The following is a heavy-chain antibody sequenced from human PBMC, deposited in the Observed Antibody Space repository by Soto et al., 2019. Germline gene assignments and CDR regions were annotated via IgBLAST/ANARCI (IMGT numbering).Heavy chain of an antibody. CDR2: IKSDGSNT. Sequence: GGSLRLSCTASGFTFGSYWMHWVRQAPGKGLVWVSRIKSDGSNTGYADSVKGRFTISRDSAENTVYLQMNSLRAEDTALYYCGGLNSGYVSYWGRGTLVTVSS. V-gene: IGHV3-74*01. CDR1: GFTFGSYW. J-gene: IGHJ4*02. CDR3: GGLNSGYVSY. D-gene: IGHD5-12*01.